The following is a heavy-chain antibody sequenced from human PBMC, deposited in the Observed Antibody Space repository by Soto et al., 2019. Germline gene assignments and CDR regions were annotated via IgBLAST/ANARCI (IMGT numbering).Heavy chain of an antibody. V-gene: IGHV4-34*01. J-gene: IGHJ4*02. CDR1: GGSFSGYY. Sequence: SETLSLTCAVYGGSFSGYYWSWIRQPPGKGLEWIGEINHSGSTNYNPSLKSRVTISVDTSKNQFSLRLSSVTAADTTVYYCARVRAGDIVVVPAAMGYFDYWGQGTLVTVSS. CDR3: ARVRAGDIVVVPAAMGYFDY. D-gene: IGHD2-2*01. CDR2: INHSGST.